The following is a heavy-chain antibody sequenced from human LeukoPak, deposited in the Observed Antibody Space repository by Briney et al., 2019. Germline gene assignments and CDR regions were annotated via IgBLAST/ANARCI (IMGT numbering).Heavy chain of an antibody. CDR1: GGSIGSGYYY. Sequence: SQTLSLTCTVSGGSIGSGYYYWTWIRQPAGKGLEWIGRIYTSGSTHYNPSLKSRVSISIDTSENQFSLNLSSVTAADTAVYYCARGEETHSFYYFYMDVWGKGTTVTVSS. D-gene: IGHD1-26*01. J-gene: IGHJ6*03. CDR2: IYTSGST. CDR3: ARGEETHSFYYFYMDV. V-gene: IGHV4-61*02.